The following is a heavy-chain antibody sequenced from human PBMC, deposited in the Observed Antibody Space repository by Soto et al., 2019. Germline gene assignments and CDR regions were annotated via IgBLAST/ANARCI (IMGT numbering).Heavy chain of an antibody. D-gene: IGHD2-21*01. CDR2: ISAYNGNT. Sequence: VKVSCKASGYTFTSYGISWVRQAPGQGLEWMGWISAYNGNTNYAQKLQGRVTMTTDTSTSTAYMELRSLRSDDTAVYYCAXXXGXXFCYSGFAYWGQGTLVTVSS. CDR3: AXXXGXXFCYSGFAY. CDR1: GYTFTSYG. J-gene: IGHJ4*02. V-gene: IGHV1-18*01.